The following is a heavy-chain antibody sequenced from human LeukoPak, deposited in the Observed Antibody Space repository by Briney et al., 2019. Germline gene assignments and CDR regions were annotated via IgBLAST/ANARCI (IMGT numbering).Heavy chain of an antibody. D-gene: IGHD3-22*01. CDR3: TTARKSYYYDSSGYHRFDY. J-gene: IGHJ4*02. Sequence: GGSLRLSCAASGFTFSNAWMSWVRQAPGKGLEWVGRIKSKTDGGTTDYAAPVKGRFTISRDDSKNTLYLQMNSLKTEDTAVYYCTTARKSYYYDSSGYHRFDYWGQGTLVTVSS. V-gene: IGHV3-15*01. CDR2: IKSKTDGGTT. CDR1: GFTFSNAW.